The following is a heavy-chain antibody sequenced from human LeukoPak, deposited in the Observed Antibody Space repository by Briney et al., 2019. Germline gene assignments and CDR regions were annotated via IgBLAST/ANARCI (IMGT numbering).Heavy chain of an antibody. V-gene: IGHV3-33*01. CDR1: GFTFTSYD. J-gene: IGHJ3*02. CDR2: IWYDGSNT. CDR3: AGASWGAFDI. D-gene: IGHD3-16*01. Sequence: GGSLRLSCAASGFTFTSYDMHWVRQAPGKGLEWVALIWYDGSNTYYADSVRGRFTISRDNSKNTLYLQMNSLRAEDTAVYYCAGASWGAFDIWGQGTMVTVSS.